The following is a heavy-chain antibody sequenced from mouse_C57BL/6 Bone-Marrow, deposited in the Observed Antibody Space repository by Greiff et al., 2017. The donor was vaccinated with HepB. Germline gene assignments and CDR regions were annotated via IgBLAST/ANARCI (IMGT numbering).Heavy chain of an antibody. CDR1: GYTFTSYW. CDR2: IYPGSGST. J-gene: IGHJ1*03. D-gene: IGHD1-1*01. Sequence: QVQLQQPGAELVKPGASVKMSCKASGYTFTSYWITWVKQRPGQGLEWIGDIYPGSGSTNYNEKFKSKATLTVDTSSSTAYMQLSSLPSEDSAVYYCAREGGVITTVDWYFDVWGTGTTVTVSS. CDR3: AREGGVITTVDWYFDV. V-gene: IGHV1-55*01.